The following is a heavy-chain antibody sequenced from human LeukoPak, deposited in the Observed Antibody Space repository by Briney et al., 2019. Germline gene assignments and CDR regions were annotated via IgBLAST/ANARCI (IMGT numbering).Heavy chain of an antibody. V-gene: IGHV3-64*01. D-gene: IGHD5-18*01. CDR3: ARDGGTAMVFGAFDI. J-gene: IGHJ3*02. CDR2: ISSNGGST. CDR1: GFTVSSCA. Sequence: GGSLRLSCEASGFTVSSCAMHWVRQAPGKGMEYASAISSNGGSTYYANSVKGRFTISRDNSKNTLYLQMGSLRAEDMAVYYCARDGGTAMVFGAFDIWGQGTMVTVSS.